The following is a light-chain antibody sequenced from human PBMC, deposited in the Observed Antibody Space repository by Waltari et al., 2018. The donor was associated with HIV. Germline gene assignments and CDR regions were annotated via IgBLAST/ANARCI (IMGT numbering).Light chain of an antibody. CDR2: KDI. V-gene: IGLV3-25*03. CDR3: QSGDSSTTS. Sequence: SYELTQPPPVSVPPGPTARITCSGDILSRQYAYWYQQKPGKAPVQIIYKDIERPSGIPVRFSGSSSGTTCTWTISGVQAEDEADYYCQSGDSSTTSVGGGTKLTVL. J-gene: IGLJ2*01. CDR1: ILSRQY.